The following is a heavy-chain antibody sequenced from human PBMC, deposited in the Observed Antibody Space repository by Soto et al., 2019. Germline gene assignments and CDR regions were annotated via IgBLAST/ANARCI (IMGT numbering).Heavy chain of an antibody. CDR1: GFTFSDYY. J-gene: IGHJ6*02. CDR2: ISSSGSTI. CDR3: ARDTIFGVVPYYYYGMDV. D-gene: IGHD3-3*01. V-gene: IGHV3-11*01. Sequence: QVQLVESGGGLVKPGGSLRLSCAASGFTFSDYYMSWIRQAPGKGLEWVSYISSSGSTIYCADSVKGRFTISRDNAKNSLYLQMNSLRAEDTAVYYCARDTIFGVVPYYYYGMDVWGQGTTVTVSS.